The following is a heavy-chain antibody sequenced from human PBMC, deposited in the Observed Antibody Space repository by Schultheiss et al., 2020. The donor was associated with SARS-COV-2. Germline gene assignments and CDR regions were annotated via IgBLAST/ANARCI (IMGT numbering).Heavy chain of an antibody. D-gene: IGHD6-13*01. CDR1: GGSISSYY. J-gene: IGHJ6*02. V-gene: IGHV4-59*08. CDR2: IYYSGST. Sequence: SETLSLTCTVSGGSISSYYWSWIRQPAGKGLEWIGYIYYSGSTNYNPSLKSRVTISVDTSKNQFSLKLSSVTAADTAVYYCATESSWLRYYYYYGMDVWGQGTTVTVSS. CDR3: ATESSWLRYYYYYGMDV.